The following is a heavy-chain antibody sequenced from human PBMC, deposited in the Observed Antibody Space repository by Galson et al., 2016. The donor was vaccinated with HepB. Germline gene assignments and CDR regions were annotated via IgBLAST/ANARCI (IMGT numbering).Heavy chain of an antibody. CDR1: RFAFTNYG. V-gene: IGHV3-33*08. J-gene: IGHJ4*02. CDR2: IWFDGSRE. Sequence: SLRLSCAASRFAFTNYGMHWVRQAPGKGLEWVAFIWFDGSREYYGDSVRGRFTISKDDSDSTVHPQMNNLRIEDTAIYFCARVPPPKGNFREHEGFFDYWGQGSLVTVSS. CDR3: ARVPPPKGNFREHEGFFDY.